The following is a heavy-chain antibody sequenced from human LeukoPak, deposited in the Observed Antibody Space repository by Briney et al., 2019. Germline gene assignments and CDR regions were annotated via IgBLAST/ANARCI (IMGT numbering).Heavy chain of an antibody. D-gene: IGHD3-10*01. J-gene: IGHJ4*02. CDR2: IIPILGIA. Sequence: SVKVSCKASGGTFSSYAISWVRQAPGQGLEWMGRIIPILGIASYAQKFQGRVTITADKSTSTAYMELSSLRSEDTAVYYCASSVPITMVRGVILNFDYWGQGTLVTVSS. CDR1: GGTFSSYA. V-gene: IGHV1-69*04. CDR3: ASSVPITMVRGVILNFDY.